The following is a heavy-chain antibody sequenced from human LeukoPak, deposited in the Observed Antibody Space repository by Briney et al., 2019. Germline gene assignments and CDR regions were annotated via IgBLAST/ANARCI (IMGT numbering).Heavy chain of an antibody. Sequence: GGSLRLSCAASGFTFSSYSMNWVRQAPGKGLEWVSSISSSSSYIYYADSVKGRFTISRDNAKNSLYLQMNSLRAEDMALYYCARDIRGFTRGSAGYYYYYMDVWGKGTTVTVSS. D-gene: IGHD3-10*01. CDR1: GFTFSSYS. CDR2: ISSSSSYI. J-gene: IGHJ6*03. V-gene: IGHV3-21*04. CDR3: ARDIRGFTRGSAGYYYYYMDV.